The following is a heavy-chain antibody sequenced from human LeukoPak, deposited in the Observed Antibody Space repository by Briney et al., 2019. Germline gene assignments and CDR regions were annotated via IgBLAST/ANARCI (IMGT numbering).Heavy chain of an antibody. D-gene: IGHD3-22*01. CDR2: ISSSGSTI. Sequence: GGSLRLSCAASGFTFSIYEMNWVRQAPGKGLEWVSYISSSGSTIYYADSVKGRFTISRDNAKNSLYLQMNSLRAEDTAVYYCASGYYYDSSGYPAHAFDIWGQGTMVTVSS. CDR1: GFTFSIYE. CDR3: ASGYYYDSSGYPAHAFDI. V-gene: IGHV3-48*03. J-gene: IGHJ3*02.